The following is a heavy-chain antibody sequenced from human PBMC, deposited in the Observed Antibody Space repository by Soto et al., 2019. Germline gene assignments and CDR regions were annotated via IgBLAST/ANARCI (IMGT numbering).Heavy chain of an antibody. Sequence: ASVKVSCKASGYTFTSYAMHWVRQAPGQRLEWMGWINAGNGNTKYSQKFQGRVTITRDTSASTAYMELGSLRSEDTAVYYCARGGIVVVPAAVYYYGMDVWGQGTTVTVSS. V-gene: IGHV1-3*01. CDR3: ARGGIVVVPAAVYYYGMDV. J-gene: IGHJ6*02. CDR1: GYTFTSYA. CDR2: INAGNGNT. D-gene: IGHD2-2*01.